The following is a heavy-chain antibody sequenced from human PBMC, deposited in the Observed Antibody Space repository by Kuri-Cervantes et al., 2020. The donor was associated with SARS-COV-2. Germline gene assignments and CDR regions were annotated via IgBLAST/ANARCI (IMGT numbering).Heavy chain of an antibody. Sequence: SVKVSCKASGGTFSSYASSWVRQAPGQGLEWMGGIIPIFGTANYAQKFQGRVTITTDESTSTAYMELSSLRSEDTAVYYCATVTLAWELLHTYYYYMDVWGKGTTVTVSS. J-gene: IGHJ6*03. CDR2: IIPIFGTA. V-gene: IGHV1-69*05. CDR3: ATVTLAWELLHTYYYYMDV. D-gene: IGHD1-26*01. CDR1: GGTFSSYA.